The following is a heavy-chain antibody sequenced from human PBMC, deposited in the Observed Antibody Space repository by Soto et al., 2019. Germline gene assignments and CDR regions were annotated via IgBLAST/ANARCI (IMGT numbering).Heavy chain of an antibody. Sequence: QVQLQESGPGLVKPSQTLSLTCTVSGGSISSGDYYWSWIRQRPGKGLEWVAYIYFRGTTHYNPSLKGRVTISEDTSKNQLSLKLNSATAADTAVYYCAGWAIGGEFDVWGQGTFVAVSS. D-gene: IGHD2-21*01. J-gene: IGHJ3*01. CDR1: GGSISSGDYY. CDR2: IYFRGTT. CDR3: AGWAIGGEFDV. V-gene: IGHV4-31*03.